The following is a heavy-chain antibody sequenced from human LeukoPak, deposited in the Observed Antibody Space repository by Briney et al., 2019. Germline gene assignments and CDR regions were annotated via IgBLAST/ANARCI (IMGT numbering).Heavy chain of an antibody. CDR3: AREGPYGDYFDY. Sequence: GGSLRLSCAASGFTFSSYSMTWVRQAPGKGLEWVSSISSSSSYIYYADSVKGRFTISRDNAKNSLYPQMNSLRAEDTAVYYCAREGPYGDYFDYWGQGTLVTVSS. D-gene: IGHD4-17*01. CDR1: GFTFSSYS. CDR2: ISSSSSYI. J-gene: IGHJ4*02. V-gene: IGHV3-21*01.